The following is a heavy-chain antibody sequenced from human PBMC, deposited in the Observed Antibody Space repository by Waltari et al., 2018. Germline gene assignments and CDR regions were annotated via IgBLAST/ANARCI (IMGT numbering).Heavy chain of an antibody. V-gene: IGHV4-61*02. D-gene: IGHD3-10*01. CDR1: GGSISSGSYY. Sequence: QVQLQESGPGLVKPSQTLSLTCTVSGGSISSGSYYWSWIRQPAGKGLEWIGRIYTSGSTNYNPSLKSRVTISVDTSKNQFSLKLSSVTAADTAVYYCAREGGIGWGQGTLVTVSS. CDR3: AREGGIG. CDR2: IYTSGST. J-gene: IGHJ4*02.